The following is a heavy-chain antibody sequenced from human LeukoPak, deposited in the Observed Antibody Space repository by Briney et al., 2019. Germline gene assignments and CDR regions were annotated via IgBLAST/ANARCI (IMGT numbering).Heavy chain of an antibody. J-gene: IGHJ4*02. CDR2: ISGSSSYI. D-gene: IGHD3-22*01. CDR3: ARDMSEYYNSSGYRVF. V-gene: IGHV3-21*01. Sequence: PGGSLRLSCAASGFTVSSHGMHWVRQAPGKGLEWVSSISGSSSYIYYADSVKGRFTISRDNAKKSLYLQMNSLRAEDTAVYYCARDMSEYYNSSGYRVFWGQGTLVTVSS. CDR1: GFTVSSHG.